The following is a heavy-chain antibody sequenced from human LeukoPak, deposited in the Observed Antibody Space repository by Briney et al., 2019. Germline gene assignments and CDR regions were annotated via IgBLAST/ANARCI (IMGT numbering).Heavy chain of an antibody. CDR2: IYSDGNT. Sequence: GSLSLSSAASAFIVSDKYMSRDRQAPGKGLKWITVIYSDGNTYYSDSVKGRFTISRDNSKNTLLLQMDSLRVEDTAVYYCTRGHYSNTLGGQGTLVTVSS. V-gene: IGHV3-66*01. CDR1: AFIVSDKY. D-gene: IGHD6-13*01. J-gene: IGHJ4*02. CDR3: TRGHYSNTL.